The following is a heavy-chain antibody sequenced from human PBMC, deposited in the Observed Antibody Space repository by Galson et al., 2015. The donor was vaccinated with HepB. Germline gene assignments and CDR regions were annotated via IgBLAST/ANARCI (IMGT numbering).Heavy chain of an antibody. D-gene: IGHD4-17*01. Sequence: SLRLSCAASGFTFSSYAMHWVRQAPGKGLEWVAVISYDGSNKYYADSVKGRFTISRDNSKNTLYLQMNSLRAEDTAVYYCANYGEPPLLDYWGQGTLVTVSP. CDR1: GFTFSSYA. V-gene: IGHV3-30-3*01. CDR3: ANYGEPPLLDY. J-gene: IGHJ4*02. CDR2: ISYDGSNK.